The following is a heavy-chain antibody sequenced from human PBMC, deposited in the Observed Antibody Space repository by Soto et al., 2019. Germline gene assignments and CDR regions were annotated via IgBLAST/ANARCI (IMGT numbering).Heavy chain of an antibody. CDR1: GFTFSSYG. CDR2: ISYDGSNK. D-gene: IGHD6-6*01. J-gene: IGHJ6*02. CDR3: AKNRPVAARRDYYYGMDV. V-gene: IGHV3-30*18. Sequence: GGSLRLSCAASGFTFSSYGMHWVRQAPGKGLEWVAVISYDGSNKYYADSVKGRFTISRDNSKNPLYRQMNSLRAEDTAVYYCAKNRPVAARRDYYYGMDVWGQGTTVTVSS.